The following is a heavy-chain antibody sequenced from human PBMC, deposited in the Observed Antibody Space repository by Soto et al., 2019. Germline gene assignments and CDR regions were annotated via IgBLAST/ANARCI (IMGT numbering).Heavy chain of an antibody. J-gene: IGHJ4*02. CDR3: TTVRWIPGFDY. V-gene: IGHV3-15*01. D-gene: IGHD5-18*01. CDR2: IKSKTDGGTT. CDR1: GDTFRISV. Sequence: LCCASCGDTFRISVISGSLKATGTGLEWVGRIKSKTDGGTTDYAAPVKGRFTISRDDSKNTLYLQMNSLKTEDTAVYYCTTVRWIPGFDYWGERPLVTVSS.